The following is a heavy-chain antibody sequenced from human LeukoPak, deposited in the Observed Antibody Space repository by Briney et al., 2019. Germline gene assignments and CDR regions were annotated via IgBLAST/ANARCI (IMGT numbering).Heavy chain of an antibody. CDR2: ITGSGGST. CDR3: ARDERLLSFLK. D-gene: IGHD3-3*01. Sequence: GGSLRLSCAASGFTFSNYGLSWVRPAPGEGLEWVSGITGSGGSTYYADSVKGRFTISRDNSKNTLYLQMNSLRAEDTAIYYCARDERLLSFLKWGQGTLVTVSS. V-gene: IGHV3-23*01. J-gene: IGHJ4*02. CDR1: GFTFSNYG.